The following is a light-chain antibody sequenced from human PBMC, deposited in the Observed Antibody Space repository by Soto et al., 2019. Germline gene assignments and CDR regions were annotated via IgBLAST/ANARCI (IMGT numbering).Light chain of an antibody. CDR1: SSDIGAFNF. Sequence: QSALTQPASVSGSPGQSISIPCTGTSSDIGAFNFVSWYQQHPGKAPTVLIYGVTNRPSGVDYRFSGSKSGNTASLIISGLRPEDEADYYCSSFTSASTRILGTGTKLTVL. CDR3: SSFTSASTRI. J-gene: IGLJ1*01. CDR2: GVT. V-gene: IGLV2-14*03.